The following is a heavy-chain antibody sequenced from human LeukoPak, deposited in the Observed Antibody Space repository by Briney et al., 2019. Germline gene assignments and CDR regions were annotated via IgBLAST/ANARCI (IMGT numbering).Heavy chain of an antibody. V-gene: IGHV3-7*01. J-gene: IGHJ6*02. CDR3: ARALWSGPVYYGMDV. CDR2: INPDGSAK. CDR1: GFTFRSDW. D-gene: IGHD3-10*01. Sequence: GGSLRLSCAAPGFTFRSDWMSWVPQSPEKGREWGANINPDGSAKYYVDSVKGRFIISRDNNKNSLYLQMNSLRAEDTAVYYCARALWSGPVYYGMDVWGQGTTVTVSS.